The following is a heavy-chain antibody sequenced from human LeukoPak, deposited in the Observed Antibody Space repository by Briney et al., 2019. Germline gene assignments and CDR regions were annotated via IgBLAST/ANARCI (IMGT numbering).Heavy chain of an antibody. J-gene: IGHJ6*03. Sequence: GASVKVSCKVSGYTLTGLSMHWVRQAPGKGLEWMGGFDPEDGETIYAQKFQGRVTITTDESTSTAYMELSSLRSEDTAVYYCARGRDCSSTSCYWDYYYYYMDVWGKGTTVTVSS. CDR3: ARGRDCSSTSCYWDYYYYYMDV. V-gene: IGHV1-24*01. CDR1: GYTLTGLS. CDR2: FDPEDGET. D-gene: IGHD2-2*01.